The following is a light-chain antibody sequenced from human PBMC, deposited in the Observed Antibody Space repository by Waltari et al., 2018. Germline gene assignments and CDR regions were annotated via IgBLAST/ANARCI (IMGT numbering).Light chain of an antibody. CDR2: KAS. V-gene: IGKV1-5*03. CDR1: QSILTW. Sequence: DTQMTQSPSTLSASVGDRVTITCRASQSILTWLAWYQQKPGKAPKLLIYKASSLESGVPLRFSGSGSGTEFTLTISNLQPDDFATFYCQQYDTYPYTFGQGTKLEIK. CDR3: QQYDTYPYT. J-gene: IGKJ2*01.